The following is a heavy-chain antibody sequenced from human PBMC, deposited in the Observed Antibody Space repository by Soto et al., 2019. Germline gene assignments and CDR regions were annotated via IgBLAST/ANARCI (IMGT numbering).Heavy chain of an antibody. D-gene: IGHD3-3*01. CDR2: IIPIFGTA. CDR3: ARETHDFWSGYSRELDP. CDR1: GGTFSSYA. V-gene: IGHV1-69*01. J-gene: IGHJ5*02. Sequence: QVQLVQSGAEVKKPGSSVKVSCKASGGTFSSYAISWVRQAPGQGLEWMGGIIPIFGTANYAQKFQRRVTITADESTSTAYMVLSSLRSENTAVYYCARETHDFWSGYSRELDPWGQGTLVTVSS.